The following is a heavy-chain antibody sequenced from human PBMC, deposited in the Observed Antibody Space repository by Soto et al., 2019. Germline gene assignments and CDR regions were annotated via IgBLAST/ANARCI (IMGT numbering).Heavy chain of an antibody. CDR1: GYSFTSYW. V-gene: IGHV5-51*01. J-gene: IGHJ4*02. CDR3: ARQGPSYGPSFDY. Sequence: XECLKSSWKGSGYSFTSYWIGWVRQMPGKGLEWMGIIYPGDSDTRYSPSFQGQVTISADKSISTAYLQWSSLKASDTAMYYCARQGPSYGPSFDYWGQGTLVTVSS. D-gene: IGHD5-18*01. CDR2: IYPGDSDT.